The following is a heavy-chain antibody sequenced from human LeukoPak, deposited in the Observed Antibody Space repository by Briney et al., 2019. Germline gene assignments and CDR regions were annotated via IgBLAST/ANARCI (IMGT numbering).Heavy chain of an antibody. Sequence: GGSLRLSCVASGFTFSSYWMHWVRQDPRKGLVWVSRINGDGRNINYADSVRGRFTISRDNAKNSLYLQMNSLRAEDTAVCYCARDRSRAYGSGSSHDYWGQGTLVTVSS. J-gene: IGHJ4*02. CDR1: GFTFSSYW. V-gene: IGHV3-74*01. D-gene: IGHD3-10*01. CDR2: INGDGRNI. CDR3: ARDRSRAYGSGSSHDY.